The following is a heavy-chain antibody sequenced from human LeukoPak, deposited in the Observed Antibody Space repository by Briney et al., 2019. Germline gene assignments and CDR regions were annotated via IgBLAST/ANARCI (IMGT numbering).Heavy chain of an antibody. V-gene: IGHV3-23*01. Sequence: PGGSLRFSCAASGFTFSSYAMSWVRQAPGKGLEWVSAISGSGGSTYYADSVKGRFTISRDNSKNTLYLQMNSLRAEDTAVYYCAKGPRSVVPAAIGDYWGQGTLVTVSS. D-gene: IGHD2-2*01. CDR2: ISGSGGST. CDR1: GFTFSSYA. CDR3: AKGPRSVVPAAIGDY. J-gene: IGHJ4*02.